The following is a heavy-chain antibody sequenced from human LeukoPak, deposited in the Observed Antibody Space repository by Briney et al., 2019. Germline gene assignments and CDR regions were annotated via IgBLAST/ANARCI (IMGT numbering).Heavy chain of an antibody. CDR1: GGSFSGYY. V-gene: IGHV4-34*01. CDR3: ARRPYSSSSDY. CDR2: INHSGST. D-gene: IGHD6-13*01. Sequence: SETLSLTCAVYGGSFSGYYWCWIRQPPGKGLEWIGEINHSGSTNYNPSLKSRVTISVDTSKNQFSLKLSSVTAADTAVYYCARRPYSSSSDYWGQGTLVTVSS. J-gene: IGHJ4*02.